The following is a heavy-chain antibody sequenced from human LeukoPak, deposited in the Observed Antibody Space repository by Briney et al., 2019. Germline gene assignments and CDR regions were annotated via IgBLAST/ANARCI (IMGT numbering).Heavy chain of an antibody. CDR2: INQDGGEN. Sequence: AGSLRLSCAASGFTISGYWMTWVRQAPGKGLEGVANINQDGGENYYLDSVKGRFTISRDNAKNSLYLQMNSLRPEDTAVYYCARNLAVNWFAPWGQGTLVTVSS. CDR1: GFTISGYW. V-gene: IGHV3-7*01. CDR3: ARNLAVNWFAP. J-gene: IGHJ5*02. D-gene: IGHD3-16*01.